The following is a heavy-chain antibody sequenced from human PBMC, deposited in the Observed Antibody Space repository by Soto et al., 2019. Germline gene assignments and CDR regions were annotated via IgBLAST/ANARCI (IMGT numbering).Heavy chain of an antibody. V-gene: IGHV4-34*01. D-gene: IGHD6-13*01. CDR1: GGSFSGYY. J-gene: IGHJ4*02. Sequence: QVQLQQWGAGLLKPSETLSLTCAVYGGSFSGYYWSWIRQPPGKGLEWIGEINHSGSTNYNPSLKRRVTLSVDTSKNQFSLKLSSVTAADTAVYYCARNGGIAAAGNDYWGQGTLVTVSS. CDR3: ARNGGIAAAGNDY. CDR2: INHSGST.